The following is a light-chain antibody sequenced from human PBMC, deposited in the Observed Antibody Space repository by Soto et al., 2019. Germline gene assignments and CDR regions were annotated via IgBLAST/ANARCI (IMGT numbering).Light chain of an antibody. V-gene: IGKV2-28*01. CDR2: LGS. Sequence: DIVMTQSPLSLPVTPGEPASISCRSSQSLLHSNGYNYLDWYLQKPGQSPQLLIYLGSNRASGVPDRFSGSGSGTDFTLKISRVEAEDVGVYYCXQALQTLPLTFGGGTKVEIK. CDR3: XQALQTLPLT. J-gene: IGKJ4*01. CDR1: QSLLHSNGYNY.